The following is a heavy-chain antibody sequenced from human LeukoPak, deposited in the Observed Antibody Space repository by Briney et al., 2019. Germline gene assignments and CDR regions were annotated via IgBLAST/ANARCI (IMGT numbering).Heavy chain of an antibody. Sequence: SETLSLTCTVSGGSISSGGYYWSWIRQHPGKGLEWIGYIYYSGSTYYNPSLKSRVTISVDTSKNQFSLKLSSVTAADTAVYYCARDLDSGGHYYDSWGQGTLVTVSS. CDR2: IYYSGST. J-gene: IGHJ4*02. V-gene: IGHV4-31*03. CDR1: GGSISSGGYY. CDR3: ARDLDSGGHYYDS. D-gene: IGHD3-22*01.